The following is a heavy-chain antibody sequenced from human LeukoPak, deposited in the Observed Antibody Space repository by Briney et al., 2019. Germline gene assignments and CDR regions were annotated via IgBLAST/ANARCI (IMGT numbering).Heavy chain of an antibody. CDR3: ARRGYCSSTSCYEYWFDP. J-gene: IGHJ5*02. CDR2: IYYSGST. Sequence: SETLSLTCTVSGGSISSSSYYWGWIRQPPGKGLEWIGSIYYSGSTYYNPSLKSRVTISVDTSKNQSSLKLNSVTAADTAVYYCARRGYCSSTSCYEYWFDPWGQGTLVTVSS. CDR1: GGSISSSSYY. V-gene: IGHV4-39*01. D-gene: IGHD2-2*01.